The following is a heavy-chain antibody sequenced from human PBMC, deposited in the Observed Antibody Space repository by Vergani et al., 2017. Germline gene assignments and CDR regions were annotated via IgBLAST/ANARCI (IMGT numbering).Heavy chain of an antibody. CDR2: ISSSSSYT. J-gene: IGHJ4*02. D-gene: IGHD1-26*01. CDR3: AKDESYRAMYYFDY. V-gene: IGHV3-11*05. Sequence: QVQLVESGGGLVKPGGSLRLSCAASGFTFSDYYMSWIRQAPGKGLEWVSYISSSSSYTNYADSVKGRFTISRDNAKNSLYLQMNSLRAEDTAVYYCAKDESYRAMYYFDYWGQGTLVTVSS. CDR1: GFTFSDYY.